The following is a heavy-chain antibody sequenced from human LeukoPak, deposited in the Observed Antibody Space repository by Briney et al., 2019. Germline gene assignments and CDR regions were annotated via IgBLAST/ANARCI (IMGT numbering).Heavy chain of an antibody. J-gene: IGHJ6*02. CDR3: ARPSSGWLNFRPDYYGMDV. D-gene: IGHD6-19*01. CDR1: GGSISSSSYY. Sequence: SETLPLTCTVSGGSISSSSYYWGWIRQPPGKGLEWIGSIYYSGSTYYNPSLKSRVTISVDTSKNQFSLKLSSVTAADTAVYYCARPSSGWLNFRPDYYGMDVWGQGTTVTVSS. V-gene: IGHV4-39*07. CDR2: IYYSGST.